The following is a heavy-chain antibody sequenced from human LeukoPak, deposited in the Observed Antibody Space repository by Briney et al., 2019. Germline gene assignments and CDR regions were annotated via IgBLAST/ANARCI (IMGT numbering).Heavy chain of an antibody. CDR3: ARRGYSYGYFDY. D-gene: IGHD5-18*01. J-gene: IGHJ4*02. CDR2: IYYSGST. Sequence: SATLSLTCTVSGGSISSYYWSWIRQPPGKGREWIGYIYYSGSTNYNPSLKSRVTISVDTSKNQFSLKLSSVTAADTAVYYCARRGYSYGYFDYWGQGALVTVSS. CDR1: GGSISSYY. V-gene: IGHV4-59*08.